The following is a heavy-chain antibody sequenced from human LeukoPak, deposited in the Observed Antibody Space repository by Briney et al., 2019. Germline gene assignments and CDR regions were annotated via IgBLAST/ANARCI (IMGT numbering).Heavy chain of an antibody. J-gene: IGHJ5*02. V-gene: IGHV4-59*01. CDR3: ARVASYGENWFDP. D-gene: IGHD3-10*01. CDR1: GGSISSYY. Sequence: SETLSLTCTVSGGSISSYYWSWIRQPPGKGLEWLGYIYYSGSTNYNPSLKSRVTISVDTSKNQFSLKLSSVTAADTAVYYCARVASYGENWFDPWGQGTLVTVSS. CDR2: IYYSGST.